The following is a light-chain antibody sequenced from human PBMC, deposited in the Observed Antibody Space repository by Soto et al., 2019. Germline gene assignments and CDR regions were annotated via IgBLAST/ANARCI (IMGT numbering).Light chain of an antibody. V-gene: IGLV2-14*01. CDR3: SSYTSSNNDV. CDR2: EVS. Sequence: QSALTQPASVSRSPGQTITLSCTGTSIDVGGYNYVSWYQQHPGKAPKLMISEVSKRPSAVFNRISGSKSGKTRPLTISRLQAEDEADYYCSSYTSSNNDVFGTGTKVTVL. J-gene: IGLJ1*01. CDR1: SIDVGGYNY.